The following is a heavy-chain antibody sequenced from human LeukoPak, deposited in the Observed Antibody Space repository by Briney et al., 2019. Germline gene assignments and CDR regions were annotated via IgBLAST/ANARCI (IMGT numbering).Heavy chain of an antibody. V-gene: IGHV4-39*02. Sequence: SETLSLTCTVSGGSISSSTYYWGWIRQSPGKGLEWIGSIDYSGSTYYNPSLKSRVTMSVDTSKNQFSLKLSSVTAADAAVYYCARDKEISAFDIWGQGTMVTVSS. CDR1: GGSISSSTYY. D-gene: IGHD3-3*02. CDR3: ARDKEISAFDI. CDR2: IDYSGST. J-gene: IGHJ3*02.